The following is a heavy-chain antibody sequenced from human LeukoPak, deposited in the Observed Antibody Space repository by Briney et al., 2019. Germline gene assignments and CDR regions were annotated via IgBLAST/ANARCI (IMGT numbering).Heavy chain of an antibody. CDR2: IIPIFGTA. Sequence: GASVKVSCKASGGTFGSYAISWVRQAPGQGLEWMGGIIPIFGTANYAQKFQGRVTITTDESPSTAYIELTSLRSEDTAVYYGARVPGGGASSGDISYYYYYMDVWGKGTTVTVSS. CDR1: GGTFGSYA. V-gene: IGHV1-69*05. CDR3: ARVPGGGASSGDISYYYYYMDV. D-gene: IGHD6-19*01. J-gene: IGHJ6*03.